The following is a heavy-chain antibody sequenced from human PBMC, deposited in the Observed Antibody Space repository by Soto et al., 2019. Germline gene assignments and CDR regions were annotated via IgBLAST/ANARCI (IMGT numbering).Heavy chain of an antibody. Sequence: QVQLVESGGGVVQPGRSLRLSCAASGFTFSSYGMHWVRQAPGKGLEWVAVIWYDGSNKYYADSVKGRFTISRDNSKNTLYLQMNSLRAEDTAVYYCARVSSSWSQKSYYFDYWGQGTLVTVSS. CDR1: GFTFSSYG. CDR2: IWYDGSNK. V-gene: IGHV3-33*01. CDR3: ARVSSSWSQKSYYFDY. J-gene: IGHJ4*02. D-gene: IGHD6-13*01.